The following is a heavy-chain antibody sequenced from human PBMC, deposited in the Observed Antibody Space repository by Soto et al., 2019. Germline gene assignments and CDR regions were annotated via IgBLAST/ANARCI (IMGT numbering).Heavy chain of an antibody. CDR1: VYTFTSYA. D-gene: IGHD6-6*01. Sequence: GASVKVSCKASVYTFTSYAMHWVRQAPGQRLEWMGWIKAGKGNTKYSKKFQGRVTITRDTSASTAYMELSSLRSEDTALYYCARGIAARPSRSSDYWGQGTLVTVSS. CDR3: ARGIAARPSRSSDY. J-gene: IGHJ4*02. V-gene: IGHV1-3*01. CDR2: IKAGKGNT.